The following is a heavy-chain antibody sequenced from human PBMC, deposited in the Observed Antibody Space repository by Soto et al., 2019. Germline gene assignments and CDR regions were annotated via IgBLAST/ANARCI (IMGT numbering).Heavy chain of an antibody. CDR1: GGSISTYY. CDR2: MYNTGST. D-gene: IGHD2-21*02. Sequence: SETLSLTCTVSGGSISTYYLSWIRQPPGKGLEWIGYMYNTGSTIYNPSLKSRVTISVDTSKNQFTLNLNSVTAADTAVYYCGRVFWYYCGVDCYPLEVRAQGTAVPVS. J-gene: IGHJ6*02. CDR3: GRVFWYYCGVDCYPLEV. V-gene: IGHV4-59*01.